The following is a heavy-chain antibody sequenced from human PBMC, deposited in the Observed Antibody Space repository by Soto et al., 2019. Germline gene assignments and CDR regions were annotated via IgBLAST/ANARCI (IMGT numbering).Heavy chain of an antibody. Sequence: GGALRLSCAASGFSFTSYAMNWVRQAPGKGLEWVAVISYDGSNRYYADSVKGRFTISRDNSKNTLYLQMNSLRSEDTAVYYCAKDHIVAAAPDYWGQGTLVTVSS. CDR1: GFSFTSYA. J-gene: IGHJ4*02. V-gene: IGHV3-30*18. D-gene: IGHD2-2*01. CDR3: AKDHIVAAAPDY. CDR2: ISYDGSNR.